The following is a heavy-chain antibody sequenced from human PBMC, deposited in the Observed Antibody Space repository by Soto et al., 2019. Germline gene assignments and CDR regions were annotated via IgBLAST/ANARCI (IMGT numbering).Heavy chain of an antibody. Sequence: SVKGSCKASAFTLTSYAVQWVRQARGQRLEWIGWIVVGSGNTKYAQNFQERVTITRDMSSGTAYLELSSLRSEDTAVYYCATHREGATYYFDFWGQGTLVTVSS. CDR1: AFTLTSYA. J-gene: IGHJ4*02. V-gene: IGHV1-58*01. D-gene: IGHD1-26*01. CDR2: IVVGSGNT. CDR3: ATHREGATYYFDF.